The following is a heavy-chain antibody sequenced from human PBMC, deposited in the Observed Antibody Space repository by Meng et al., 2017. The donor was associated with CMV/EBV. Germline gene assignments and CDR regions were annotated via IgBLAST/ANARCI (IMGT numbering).Heavy chain of an antibody. V-gene: IGHV3-73*01. D-gene: IGHD2-21*01. Sequence: GESLKISCAASGFTFSCAAMHWVRQASGKGLEWVGRIRSKANSYATAYAASVKGRFTISRDDSKNTAYLQMNSLKTEDTAVYYCTRHQFAYCGGDCAGDDAFDIWGQGTMVTVSS. CDR1: GFTFSCAA. CDR2: IRSKANSYAT. CDR3: TRHQFAYCGGDCAGDDAFDI. J-gene: IGHJ3*02.